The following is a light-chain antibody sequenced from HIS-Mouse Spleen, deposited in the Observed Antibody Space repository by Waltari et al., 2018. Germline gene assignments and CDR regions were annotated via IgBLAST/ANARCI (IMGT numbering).Light chain of an antibody. CDR3: QQLNSYPPT. Sequence: DLQLTHSPSFLSASVGHRVTITCRASQGISSYLAWYQQKPGKAPKLLIYAASTLQSGVPSRFSGSGSGTEFTLTISSLQPEDFATYYCQQLNSYPPTFGQGTKVEIK. CDR1: QGISSY. J-gene: IGKJ1*01. CDR2: AAS. V-gene: IGKV1-9*01.